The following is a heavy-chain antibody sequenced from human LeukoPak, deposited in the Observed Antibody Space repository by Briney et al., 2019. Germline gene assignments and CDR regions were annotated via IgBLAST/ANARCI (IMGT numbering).Heavy chain of an antibody. Sequence: SETLSLTCTVSVGSISGYYWSWIRQPPGKGLEWIGYISYSGSTNYNPSLKSRVTISVDTSNNQFSLKLTSVTAADTAVYYCASQGGSYAYVFDIWGQGTMVTVSS. J-gene: IGHJ3*02. CDR2: ISYSGST. CDR1: VGSISGYY. CDR3: ASQGGSYAYVFDI. D-gene: IGHD1-26*01. V-gene: IGHV4-59*01.